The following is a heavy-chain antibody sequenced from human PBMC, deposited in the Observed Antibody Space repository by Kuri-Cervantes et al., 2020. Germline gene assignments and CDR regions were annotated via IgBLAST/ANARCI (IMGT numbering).Heavy chain of an antibody. V-gene: IGHV1-18*01. Sequence: ASVKVSCKASGYTFTFSGYGISWVRQAPGQGLEWMGWISAYNGNTNYAQKFQGRVTLTTDTSTGTVYMELRSLRFDDTAVYYCARAAAGTFKHYFDYWGQGTLVTVSS. CDR2: ISAYNGNT. D-gene: IGHD6-13*01. J-gene: IGHJ4*02. CDR3: ARAAAGTFKHYFDY. CDR1: GYTFTFSGYG.